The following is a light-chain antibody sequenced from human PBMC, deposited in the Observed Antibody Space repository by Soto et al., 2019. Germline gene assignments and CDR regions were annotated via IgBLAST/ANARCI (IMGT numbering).Light chain of an antibody. CDR1: SSDVGGYNF. V-gene: IGLV2-8*01. CDR2: EVT. J-gene: IGLJ3*02. Sequence: QSVLTQPPSASGSPGQSATISCTGTSSDVGGYNFVSWYQQHPGKVPKLIIYEVTKRPSGVPDRFSGSKSGNTASLTVAGLQTDDEADYYCSSFAGSNTLVFGGGTKVTV. CDR3: SSFAGSNTLV.